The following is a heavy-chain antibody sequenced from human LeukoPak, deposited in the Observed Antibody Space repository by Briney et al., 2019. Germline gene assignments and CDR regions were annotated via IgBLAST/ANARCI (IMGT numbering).Heavy chain of an antibody. D-gene: IGHD6-19*01. J-gene: IGHJ4*02. V-gene: IGHV5-51*01. CDR2: IFPADSET. CDR3: ASSTIAVAGTGGFDH. CDR1: GYSFTNYW. Sequence: GESLKISCKGSGYSFTNYWIGWVRQMPGKGLEWMGIIFPADSETRYSPSFQGQVTISADKSISTAYLQWSSLKASDTAMYYCASSTIAVAGTGGFDHWSQGTLVTVSS.